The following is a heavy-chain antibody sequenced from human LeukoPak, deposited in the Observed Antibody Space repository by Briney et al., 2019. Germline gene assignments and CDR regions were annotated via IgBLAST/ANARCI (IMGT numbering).Heavy chain of an antibody. CDR1: GFTFSSYA. V-gene: IGHV3-23*01. CDR2: ISGSGGST. J-gene: IGHJ4*02. D-gene: IGHD2-15*01. Sequence: SGGSLRLSCAASGFTFSSYAMSWVRQAPGKGLEWVSAISGSGGSTYYADSVKGRFTISRDNSKNTLYLQMNSLRAEDTAVYYCAKWVVAARFFDYWGQGTLVTVSS. CDR3: AKWVVAARFFDY.